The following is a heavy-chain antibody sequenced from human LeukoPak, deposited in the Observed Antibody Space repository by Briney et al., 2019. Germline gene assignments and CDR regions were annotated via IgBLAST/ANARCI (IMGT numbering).Heavy chain of an antibody. CDR3: AREGCGYYSKSPDY. V-gene: IGHV3-21*01. D-gene: IGHD3-22*01. CDR2: ISSSSSYI. Sequence: GGTLRLSCAASGVTFSSYSMNWVRQAPGKGLELVSSISSSSSYIYYADSVKGRFTISRDNAKNSLYLQMNSLRAEDTAVYYCAREGCGYYSKSPDYWGQGTLVTVSS. CDR1: GVTFSSYS. J-gene: IGHJ4*02.